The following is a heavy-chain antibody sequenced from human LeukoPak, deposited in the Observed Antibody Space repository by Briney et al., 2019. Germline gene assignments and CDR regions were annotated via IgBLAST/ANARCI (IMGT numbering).Heavy chain of an antibody. D-gene: IGHD2-8*01. J-gene: IGHJ6*02. V-gene: IGHV4-59*08. CDR1: GGSISSYY. CDR3: ARLMGGYYYYGMDV. Sequence: PSETLSLTCTVSGGSISSYYWSWIRQPPGKGLEWIGYIYYSGSTNYNPSLKSRVTISVDTSKNQFSLKLSSVTAADTAVYYCARLMGGYYYYGMDVWGQGTTVTVSS. CDR2: IYYSGST.